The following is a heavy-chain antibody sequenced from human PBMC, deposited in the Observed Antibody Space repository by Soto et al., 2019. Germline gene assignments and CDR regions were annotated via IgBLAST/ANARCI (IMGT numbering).Heavy chain of an antibody. Sequence: QVQLQESGPGLVKPSETLSLTCTVSGGSVSSGNYYWSWIRQPPGKGLEWIGYFYYNGSINYNPSLKSRVTISIDASKNQFSLRLSSVTAADTAVYYCARSMFYSDGSNYSPFDYWGQGTLVTVSS. V-gene: IGHV4-61*01. CDR1: GGSVSSGNYY. CDR2: FYYNGSI. CDR3: ARSMFYSDGSNYSPFDY. J-gene: IGHJ4*02. D-gene: IGHD3-22*01.